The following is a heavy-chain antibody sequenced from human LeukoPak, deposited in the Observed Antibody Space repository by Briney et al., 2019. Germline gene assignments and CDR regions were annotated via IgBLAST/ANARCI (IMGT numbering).Heavy chain of an antibody. CDR2: IKPDVSEI. Sequence: PGGSLRLSCAASGFTFSNYWMSWVRQAPGKGLEWVANIKPDVSEIYYVDSVKGRFTISRDNAKNYLYLQMNSLRAEDTAVYYCVKDQREAYGSGWSRDFDYWGQGTLVTVSS. CDR1: GFTFSNYW. CDR3: VKDQREAYGSGWSRDFDY. V-gene: IGHV3-7*01. J-gene: IGHJ4*02. D-gene: IGHD6-19*01.